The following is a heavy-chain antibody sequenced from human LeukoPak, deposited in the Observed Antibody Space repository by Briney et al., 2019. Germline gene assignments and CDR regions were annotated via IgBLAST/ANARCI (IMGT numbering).Heavy chain of an antibody. CDR3: ARSYSSSSRGY. D-gene: IGHD6-6*01. CDR2: INPNSGGT. V-gene: IGHV1-2*02. Sequence: AASVKVSCKASGYTFTDYYMHWVRQAPGQGLEWMGWINPNSGGTNHAQKFQGRVTMTRDTSISTAYMEMDRLRSDDTAVYYCARSYSSSSRGYWGQGTLVTVSS. J-gene: IGHJ4*02. CDR1: GYTFTDYY.